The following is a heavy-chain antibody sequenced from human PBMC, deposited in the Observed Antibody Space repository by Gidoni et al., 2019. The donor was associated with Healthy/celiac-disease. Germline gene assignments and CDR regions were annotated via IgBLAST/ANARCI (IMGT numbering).Heavy chain of an antibody. CDR1: GFTFSSYA. Sequence: EVQLLESGGGWVQPGGSLRLSCAASGFTFSSYAMSWVRQAPGKGREWGSAISGSGGSTYYADSVKGRFTISRDNSKNTLYLQMNSLRAEDTAVYYCAKDPFGSGSFDYMDVWGKGTTVTVSS. CDR3: AKDPFGSGSFDYMDV. V-gene: IGHV3-23*01. D-gene: IGHD3-10*01. J-gene: IGHJ6*03. CDR2: ISGSGGST.